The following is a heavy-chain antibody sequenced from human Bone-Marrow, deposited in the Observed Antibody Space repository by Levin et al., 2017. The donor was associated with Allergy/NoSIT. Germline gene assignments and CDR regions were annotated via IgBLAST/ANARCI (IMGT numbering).Heavy chain of an antibody. Sequence: SETLSLTCTVSGGPVNSGSYYWSWIRQPPGTGLEWIGSVYYSGTTNYNPSLKRRASITVDTSKNQFSLTLSSLTAADTAVYYCTRDRGSSGWFESWGQGTLVTVSS. J-gene: IGHJ5*01. CDR3: TRDRGSSGWFES. CDR1: GGPVNSGSYY. CDR2: VYYSGTT. V-gene: IGHV4-61*01. D-gene: IGHD6-19*01.